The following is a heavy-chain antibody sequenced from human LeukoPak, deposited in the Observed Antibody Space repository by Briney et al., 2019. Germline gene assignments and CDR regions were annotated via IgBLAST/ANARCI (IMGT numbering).Heavy chain of an antibody. Sequence: SVKVSCKASGGTFSSYAISWVRQAPGQGLEWRGGIIPIFGTANYAQKFQGRVTITTDESTSTAYMELSSLRSEDTAVYYCASSSTSSTTRKYYSYYYYMDVWGKGTTVTVSS. CDR2: IIPIFGTA. V-gene: IGHV1-69*05. CDR3: ASSSTSSTTRKYYSYYYYMDV. CDR1: GGTFSSYA. J-gene: IGHJ6*03. D-gene: IGHD2-2*01.